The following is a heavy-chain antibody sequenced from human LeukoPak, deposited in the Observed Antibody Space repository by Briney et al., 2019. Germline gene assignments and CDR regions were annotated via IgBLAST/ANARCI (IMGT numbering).Heavy chain of an antibody. D-gene: IGHD3-10*01. CDR3: ARVMVRGSWGYYYYYYMDV. CDR2: IYYSGST. V-gene: IGHV4-39*01. J-gene: IGHJ6*03. CDR1: GGPISSSSYY. Sequence: PSETLSLTCTVSGGPISSSSYYWGWIRQPPGKGLEWIGSIYYSGSTYYNPSLKSRVTISVDTSKNQFSLKLSSVTAADTAVYYCARVMVRGSWGYYYYYYMDVWGKGTTVTISS.